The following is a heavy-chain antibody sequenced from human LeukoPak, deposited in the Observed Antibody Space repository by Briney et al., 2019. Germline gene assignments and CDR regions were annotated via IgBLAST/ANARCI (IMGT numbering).Heavy chain of an antibody. Sequence: GASVKVSCKVSGYTLTELSMHWVRQAPGKGLEWMGGVDPEDGETTYAQKFQGRVTITEDTSTDTAYMELSSLTSEDTAVYYCATVGYYYDSSGYIFFDYWGQGTLVTVSS. CDR2: VDPEDGET. CDR1: GYTLTELS. D-gene: IGHD3-22*01. J-gene: IGHJ4*02. CDR3: ATVGYYYDSSGYIFFDY. V-gene: IGHV1-24*01.